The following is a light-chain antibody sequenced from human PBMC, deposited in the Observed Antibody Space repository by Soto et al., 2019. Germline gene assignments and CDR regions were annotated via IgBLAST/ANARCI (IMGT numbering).Light chain of an antibody. Sequence: QSVLTQPPSASGSPGQSVTVSCTGTSSDIGDTHYVSWYQQHPGKAPKLMVYEVSKRPSGVPDRFSGSESGNTASLTVSGLLAEDEGDYYCSSYAGRDTVVFGSGTKVTVL. J-gene: IGLJ1*01. V-gene: IGLV2-8*01. CDR1: SSDIGDTHY. CDR2: EVS. CDR3: SSYAGRDTVV.